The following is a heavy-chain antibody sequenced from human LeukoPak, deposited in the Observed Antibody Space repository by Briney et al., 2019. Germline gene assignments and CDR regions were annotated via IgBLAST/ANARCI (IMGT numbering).Heavy chain of an antibody. V-gene: IGHV3-53*01. J-gene: IGHJ3*02. CDR1: GFTVSSNY. Sequence: GGSLRLSCAASGFTVSSNYMSWVRQAPGKGLEWVSVIYSGDSTYYADSVKGRFTISRDNSKNTLYLQMNSLRAEDTAVYYCARELRGSSGSYFPNDAFDIWGQGTMVTVSS. CDR2: IYSGDST. CDR3: ARELRGSSGSYFPNDAFDI. D-gene: IGHD1-26*01.